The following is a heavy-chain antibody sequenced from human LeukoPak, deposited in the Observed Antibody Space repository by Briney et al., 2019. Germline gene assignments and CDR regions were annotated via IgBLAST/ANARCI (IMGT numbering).Heavy chain of an antibody. CDR1: GGSISSYY. CDR3: AREVRTGYCSSTSCPYYYYGMDV. CDR2: IYYSGST. V-gene: IGHV4-59*01. J-gene: IGHJ6*02. Sequence: SETLSLTCTVSGGSISSYYWSWIRQPPGKGLEWIGYIYYSGSTNYNPSLKSRVTISVDASKNQFSLKLSSVTAADTAVYYCAREVRTGYCSSTSCPYYYYGMDVWGQGTTVTVSS. D-gene: IGHD2-2*01.